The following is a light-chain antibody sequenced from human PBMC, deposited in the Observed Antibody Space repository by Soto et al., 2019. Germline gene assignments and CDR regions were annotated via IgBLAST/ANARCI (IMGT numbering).Light chain of an antibody. J-gene: IGKJ1*01. CDR2: GAS. Sequence: EILMTQSPATLAVSPGERATLSCRASQSVDSNLAWYQQKPGQAPRLLIFGASTRATGIPARFSGSGSGTDFTLTISSLQPDDFATYYCQHYNSYSEAFGQGTKVDIK. V-gene: IGKV3D-15*01. CDR1: QSVDSN. CDR3: QHYNSYSEA.